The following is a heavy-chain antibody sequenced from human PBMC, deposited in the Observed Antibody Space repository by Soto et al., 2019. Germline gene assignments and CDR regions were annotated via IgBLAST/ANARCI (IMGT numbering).Heavy chain of an antibody. D-gene: IGHD3-10*01. J-gene: IGHJ4*02. CDR3: ARAYYAADD. Sequence: SETLSLTCNVSDGSVSSGSYYWNWFRQPPGKGLEWVGYIYYTGATNYNPSLKSRVTISADTSRNHFSLKLTSVTAADTAVYFCARAYYAADDWGRGTLVTVSS. V-gene: IGHV4-61*03. CDR1: DGSVSSGSYY. CDR2: IYYTGAT.